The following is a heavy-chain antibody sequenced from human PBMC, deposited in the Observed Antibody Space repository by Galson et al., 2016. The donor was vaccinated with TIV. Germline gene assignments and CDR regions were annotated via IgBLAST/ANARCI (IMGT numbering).Heavy chain of an antibody. J-gene: IGHJ4*02. CDR1: GFAFSSYT. V-gene: IGHV3-30*04. CDR3: VRERGNYYGFEY. Sequence: SLRLSCAASGFAFSSYTMHWVRQAPGKGLEWVAVISYDGTYKNYADSVKGRFSISRDSSKTTLYLQMNSLRAEDTTVFYCVRERGNYYGFEYWGQGTLVTVSS. CDR2: ISYDGTYK. D-gene: IGHD1-26*01.